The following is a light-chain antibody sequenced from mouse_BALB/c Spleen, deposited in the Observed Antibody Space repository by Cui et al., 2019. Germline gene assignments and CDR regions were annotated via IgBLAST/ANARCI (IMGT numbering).Light chain of an antibody. Sequence: DVQITQFPSSFAASPGETITINCRARKSISKYLAWYQEKPGKTNKLLIYSGSTLQSGIPSRFSGSGSGTDFTLTISSLEPEDFAMYYCQQHNEYPWTFGGGTKLEIK. CDR2: SGS. V-gene: IGKV16-104*01. CDR1: KSISKY. J-gene: IGKJ1*01. CDR3: QQHNEYPWT.